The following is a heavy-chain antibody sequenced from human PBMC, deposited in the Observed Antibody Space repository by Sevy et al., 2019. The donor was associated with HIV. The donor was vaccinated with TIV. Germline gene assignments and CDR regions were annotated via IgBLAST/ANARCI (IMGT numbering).Heavy chain of an antibody. CDR1: GFSFSGYS. D-gene: IGHD7-27*01. Sequence: GGSLRLSCAASGFSFSGYSMNWVRQAPGKGLEWVSYISTSSSSIHYADSLKGRFTVSRNNDNNSLYLQMNILSDEDTTIYYCARDPGFWYFDLWGRGTLVTVSS. CDR2: ISTSSSSI. J-gene: IGHJ2*01. V-gene: IGHV3-48*02. CDR3: ARDPGFWYFDL.